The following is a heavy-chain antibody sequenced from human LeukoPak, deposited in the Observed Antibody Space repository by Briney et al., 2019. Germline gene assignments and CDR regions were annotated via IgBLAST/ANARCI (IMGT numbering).Heavy chain of an antibody. J-gene: IGHJ4*02. D-gene: IGHD3-10*01. Sequence: PGRALRLSCAASGFTFSSYGMHWVRQAPGTGLEWAAVIWYDGSNKYYADSVKGRFTISRDNSKNTLYLHMNSLRAEDTAVYYCAKAYYGSGSSLNDYFDYWGQGTLVTVSS. CDR1: GFTFSSYG. CDR2: IWYDGSNK. CDR3: AKAYYGSGSSLNDYFDY. V-gene: IGHV3-33*06.